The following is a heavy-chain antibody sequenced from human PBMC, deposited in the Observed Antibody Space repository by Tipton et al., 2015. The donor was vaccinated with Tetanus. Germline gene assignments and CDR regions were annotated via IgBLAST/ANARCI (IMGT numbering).Heavy chain of an antibody. CDR1: DESISSSSYY. D-gene: IGHD2-2*01. CDR2: ISNSGTS. J-gene: IGHJ3*01. CDR3: ARRSYCSSSRCFDAFDL. V-gene: IGHV4-39*07. Sequence: TLSLTCTVSDESISSSSYYWGWIRHHPGRGLEWIASISNSGTSYNNPSFRSRVTISVDTSKNQISLKLSSVTAADTAVYYCARRSYCSSSRCFDAFDLWGQGTMVTVSS.